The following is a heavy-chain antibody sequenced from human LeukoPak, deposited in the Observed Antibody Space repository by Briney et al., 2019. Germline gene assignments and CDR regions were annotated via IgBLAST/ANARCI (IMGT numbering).Heavy chain of an antibody. J-gene: IGHJ5*02. Sequence: SETLSLTCTVSGGSISSYYWTWIRQPPGKGLEWIGYIYYNGTTNYNPSLKSRVTISVDTSKNQFSLKLSSVTAADTAVYYCAREEGWFDPWGQGILVTVSS. CDR2: IYYNGTT. V-gene: IGHV4-59*01. CDR3: AREEGWFDP. CDR1: GGSISSYY.